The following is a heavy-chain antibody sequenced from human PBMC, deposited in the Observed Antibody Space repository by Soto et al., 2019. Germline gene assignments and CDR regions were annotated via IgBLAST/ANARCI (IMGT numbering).Heavy chain of an antibody. J-gene: IGHJ4*02. CDR1: GFTFSSYA. Sequence: GGSRRLSGAASGFTFSSYAMSWVRQAPGKGLEWVSGISASGVRTYYADSVKGRYTISRDNSENTLYMQMNSLSAEDTALYYCAKDRKTGSGWYWDYWGQGTLVTVSS. CDR3: AKDRKTGSGWYWDY. CDR2: ISASGVRT. D-gene: IGHD6-19*01. V-gene: IGHV3-23*01.